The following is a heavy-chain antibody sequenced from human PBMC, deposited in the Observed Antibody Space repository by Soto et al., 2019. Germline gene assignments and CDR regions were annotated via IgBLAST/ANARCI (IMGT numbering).Heavy chain of an antibody. Sequence: SETLSLTCAVYGGFVSSGNYYWSWIRQPPGKGLEWIGEMSHSGGAHFNPSLKSRVTISVDTSKNQFSLKMSSVTAADTALYYCARVERGTATTVVDAFDIWGPGTMVTVSS. J-gene: IGHJ3*02. CDR2: MSHSGGA. CDR1: GGFVSSGNYY. V-gene: IGHV4-61*01. D-gene: IGHD1-1*01. CDR3: ARVERGTATTVVDAFDI.